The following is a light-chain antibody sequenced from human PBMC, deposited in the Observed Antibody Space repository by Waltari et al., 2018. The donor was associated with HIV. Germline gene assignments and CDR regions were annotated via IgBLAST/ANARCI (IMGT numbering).Light chain of an antibody. CDR3: CSYTKLTTHYVL. Sequence: QSALTQPASVSGSPEQSITISCNGTTTDLGGYNYVSWYQRHPDKAPKLIIFGVSNRPSGISSRFSGSKSGNTASLTISGLQAEDEADYYCCSYTKLTTHYVLFGGGTKLTVL. CDR1: TTDLGGYNY. J-gene: IGLJ2*01. CDR2: GVS. V-gene: IGLV2-14*03.